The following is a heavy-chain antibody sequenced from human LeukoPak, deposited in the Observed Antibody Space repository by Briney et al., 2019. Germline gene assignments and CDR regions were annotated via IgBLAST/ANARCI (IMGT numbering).Heavy chain of an antibody. V-gene: IGHV3-23*01. Sequence: GGSLRLSCAASGFTFSSYAMSWVRQAPGKGLEWVSAISGSGGSTYYADSVKGRFTISRDNSKNTLYLQMNSLRAEDTAVYYCARDLSRYCSGGSCYSELGYWGQGTLVTVSS. CDR2: ISGSGGST. J-gene: IGHJ4*02. D-gene: IGHD2-15*01. CDR3: ARDLSRYCSGGSCYSELGY. CDR1: GFTFSSYA.